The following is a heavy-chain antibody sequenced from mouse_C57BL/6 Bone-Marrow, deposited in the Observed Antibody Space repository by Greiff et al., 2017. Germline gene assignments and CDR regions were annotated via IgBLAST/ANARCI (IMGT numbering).Heavy chain of an antibody. V-gene: IGHV2-2*01. CDR1: GFSLTSYG. Sequence: VKLQQSGPGLVQPSQSLSITCTVSGFSLTSYGVHWVRQSPGKGLEWLGVIWSGGSTDYNAAFISRLSISKDNSKSQVFFKMNSLQADDTARYYCARNLWFGFAYWGQGTLVTVSA. J-gene: IGHJ3*01. CDR2: IWSGGST. D-gene: IGHD1-1*02. CDR3: ARNLWFGFAY.